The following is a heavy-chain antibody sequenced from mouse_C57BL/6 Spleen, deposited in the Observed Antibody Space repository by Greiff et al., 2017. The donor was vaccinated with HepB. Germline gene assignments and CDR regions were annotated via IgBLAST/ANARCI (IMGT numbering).Heavy chain of an antibody. CDR2: INPNNGGT. D-gene: IGHD3-2*02. Sequence: EVQLQQSGPELVKPGASVKISCKASGYTFTDYYMNWVKQSHGKSLEWIGDINPNNGGTSYNQKFKGKATLTVDKSSSTAYMELRSLTSEDSAVYYCARRSGYAMDYWGQGISVTVSS. CDR1: GYTFTDYY. V-gene: IGHV1-26*01. CDR3: ARRSGYAMDY. J-gene: IGHJ4*01.